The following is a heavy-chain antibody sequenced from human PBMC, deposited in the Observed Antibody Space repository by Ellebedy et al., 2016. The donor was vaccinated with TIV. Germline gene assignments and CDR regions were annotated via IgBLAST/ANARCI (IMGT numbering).Heavy chain of an antibody. V-gene: IGHV3-9*02. D-gene: IGHD3-10*01. CDR3: IEDVSPGGLDY. CDR2: FDWNSGRI. Sequence: SLKISCAASGFTSHGYATHWVRQTPGKGLAWVSGFDWNSGRIGYADSVKGRFTISTDNAKNSVYLQMNSLRLEDTALYFCIEDVSPGGLDYWGQGALVIVS. J-gene: IGHJ4*02. CDR1: GFTSHGYA.